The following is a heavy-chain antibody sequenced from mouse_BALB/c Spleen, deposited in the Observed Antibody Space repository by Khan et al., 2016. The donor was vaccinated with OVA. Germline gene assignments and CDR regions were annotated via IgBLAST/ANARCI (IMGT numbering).Heavy chain of an antibody. J-gene: IGHJ4*01. CDR3: AGHNTMTLDAMDY. CDR1: GFSLTSYG. CDR2: IWSDGST. Sequence: QVQLKQSGPGLVAPSQSLSITCTISGFSLTSYGVHWVRQPPGKGLEWLVVIWSDGSTTYNSGLKSRLSISKDNSKSQVFLKMNSLQTDDTAMYCCAGHNTMTLDAMDYWGRGTSVTVSA. V-gene: IGHV2-6-1*01. D-gene: IGHD2-4*01.